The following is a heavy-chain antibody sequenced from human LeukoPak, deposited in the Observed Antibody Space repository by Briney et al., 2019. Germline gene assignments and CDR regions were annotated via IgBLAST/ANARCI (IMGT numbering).Heavy chain of an antibody. V-gene: IGHV4-39*07. D-gene: IGHD5-18*01. CDR3: ARGRVTAMGWFDP. CDR1: GGSISSSSYY. J-gene: IGHJ5*02. CDR2: INHSGST. Sequence: PSETLSLTCTVSGGSISSSSYYWSWIRQPPGKGLEWIGEINHSGSTNYNPSPKSRVTISVDTSKNQFSLKLSSVTAADTAVYYCARGRVTAMGWFDPWGQGTLVTVSS.